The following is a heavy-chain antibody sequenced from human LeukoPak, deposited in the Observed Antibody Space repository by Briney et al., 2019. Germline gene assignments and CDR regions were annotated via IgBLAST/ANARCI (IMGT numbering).Heavy chain of an antibody. D-gene: IGHD1/OR15-1a*01. V-gene: IGHV1-8*01. Sequence: GASVKVSCKASGYTFTSYDINWVRQATGQGLEWMGWTNPNSGNTGYAQKFQGRVTMTRDTSISTAYMELSSLSSDDTAVYYCARTPSNAWRNNDYWGQGTLVTVSS. CDR3: ARTPSNAWRNNDY. CDR1: GYTFTSYD. CDR2: TNPNSGNT. J-gene: IGHJ4*02.